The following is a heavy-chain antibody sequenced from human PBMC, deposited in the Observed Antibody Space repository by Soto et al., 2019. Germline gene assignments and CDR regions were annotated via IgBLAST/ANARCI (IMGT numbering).Heavy chain of an antibody. CDR3: ARATGITMVRVPPRNWFDP. CDR2: IYHSGST. J-gene: IGHJ5*02. D-gene: IGHD3-10*01. V-gene: IGHV4-4*02. Sequence: SETLSLTCAVSGGSISSSNWWSCVRQPPGKWLEWSGEIYHSGSTNYNPSLKSRVTISVDKSKNQFSLKLSSVTAADTAVYYCARATGITMVRVPPRNWFDPWGQGTLVTVSS. CDR1: GGSISSSNW.